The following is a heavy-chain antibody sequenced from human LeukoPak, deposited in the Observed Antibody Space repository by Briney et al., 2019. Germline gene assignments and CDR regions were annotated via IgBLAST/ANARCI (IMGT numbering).Heavy chain of an antibody. J-gene: IGHJ4*02. V-gene: IGHV4-31*03. CDR1: GGSISSNNYY. CDR3: ARSPGIAVAGTAKMYYFDY. CDR2: IYYSGST. D-gene: IGHD6-19*01. Sequence: PSETLSLTCTVSGGSISSNNYYWSWIRQHPGKGLEWIGYIYYSGSTYYNPSLKSRVTISVDTSKNQFSLKLSSVTAADTAVYYCARSPGIAVAGTAKMYYFDYWGQGTLVTVSS.